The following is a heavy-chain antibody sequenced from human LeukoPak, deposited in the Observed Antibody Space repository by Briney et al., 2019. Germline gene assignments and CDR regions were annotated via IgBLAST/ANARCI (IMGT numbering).Heavy chain of an antibody. V-gene: IGHV1-2*04. CDR1: GYTFTGYY. CDR2: INPNSGGT. CDR3: ARDYYYDSSGYYAGFDY. J-gene: IGHJ4*02. D-gene: IGHD3-22*01. Sequence: ASVKVSCKASGYTFTGYYMHWVRQAPGQGLEWMGWINPNSGGTNYAQKFQGWVTMTRDTSISTAYMELSRLRSDDTAVYYCARDYYYDSSGYYAGFDYWGQGTLVTVSS.